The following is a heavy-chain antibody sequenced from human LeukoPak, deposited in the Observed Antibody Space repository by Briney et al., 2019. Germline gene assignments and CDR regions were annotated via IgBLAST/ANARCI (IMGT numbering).Heavy chain of an antibody. CDR1: GGSFSGYY. D-gene: IGHD5-18*01. CDR2: INHSGST. J-gene: IGHJ4*02. CDR3: ARVPTTWIQPGYYFDY. V-gene: IGHV4-34*01. Sequence: SKTLSLTCAVYGGSFSGYYWSWIRQPPGKGLEWIGEINHSGSTNYNPSLKSRVTISVDTSKNQFSLKLSSVTAADTAVYYCARVPTTWIQPGYYFDYWGQGTLVTVSS.